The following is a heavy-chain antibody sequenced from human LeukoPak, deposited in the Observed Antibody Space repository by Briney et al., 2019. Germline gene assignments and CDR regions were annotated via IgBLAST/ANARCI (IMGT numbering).Heavy chain of an antibody. D-gene: IGHD6-13*01. CDR1: GGSISSYY. Sequence: PSETLSLTCTVSGGSISSYYWSWIRQPAGKGLEWIGRIYTSGGTNYNTSLKSRVTMSVDTSKNQFSLKLSSVTAADTAVYYCAREKRQQLSRGYGMDVWGQGTTVTVSS. CDR3: AREKRQQLSRGYGMDV. V-gene: IGHV4-4*07. J-gene: IGHJ6*02. CDR2: IYTSGGT.